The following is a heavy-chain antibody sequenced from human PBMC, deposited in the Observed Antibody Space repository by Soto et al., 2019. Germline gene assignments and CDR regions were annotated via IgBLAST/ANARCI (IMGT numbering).Heavy chain of an antibody. Sequence: GASVKVSCKASGYTFTSYDINWVRQATGQGLEWMGWMNPNSGNTGYAQKFQGRVTMTRNTSISTAYMELSSLRSEDTAVYYCARNLCSGGSCYQGWFDPWGQGTLVTVSS. CDR2: MNPNSGNT. V-gene: IGHV1-8*01. J-gene: IGHJ5*02. CDR3: ARNLCSGGSCYQGWFDP. CDR1: GYTFTSYD. D-gene: IGHD2-15*01.